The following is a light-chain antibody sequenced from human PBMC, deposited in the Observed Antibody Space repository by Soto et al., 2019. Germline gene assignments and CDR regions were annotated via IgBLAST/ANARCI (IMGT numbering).Light chain of an antibody. CDR2: GVT. CDR3: SSYAGSNNYV. Sequence: QSVLTQPASVSGSPGQSITISCTGSISDVGGYDLVSWYQQHPGKAPKLMIYGVTERPSGVPDRFSGSKSGNTASLTVSGLQTEDEAYYYCSSYAGSNNYVFGTGTKVTVL. J-gene: IGLJ1*01. CDR1: ISDVGGYDL. V-gene: IGLV2-8*01.